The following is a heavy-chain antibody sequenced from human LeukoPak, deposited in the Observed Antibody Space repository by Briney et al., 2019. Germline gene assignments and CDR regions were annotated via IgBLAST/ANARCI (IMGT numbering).Heavy chain of an antibody. D-gene: IGHD6-13*01. CDR1: GYTFTSYG. V-gene: IGHV1-18*01. CDR2: ISAYNGNT. Sequence: ASVKVSCKASGYTFTSYGISWVRQAPGQGLEWMGWISAYNGNTNYAQKLQGRVTITADKSTSTAYMELSSLRSEDTAVYYCARGFDTYSSSWSTDYYYYYMDVWGKGTTVTVSS. J-gene: IGHJ6*03. CDR3: ARGFDTYSSSWSTDYYYYYMDV.